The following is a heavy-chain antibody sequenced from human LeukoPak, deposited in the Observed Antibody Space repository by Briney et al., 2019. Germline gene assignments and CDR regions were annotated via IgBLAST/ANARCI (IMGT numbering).Heavy chain of an antibody. Sequence: ASVTVSCKASGYTFTDYFMNWVRQAPGQGLEWMGWINPKSVGTVYAQKFQGRVTMTRDTSSSTAYMELSRLRFDDTVVYYCARGPRITIFGVVMANDAFDIWGQGTMVTVSS. D-gene: IGHD3-3*01. V-gene: IGHV1-2*02. CDR3: ARGPRITIFGVVMANDAFDI. CDR1: GYTFTDYF. CDR2: INPKSVGT. J-gene: IGHJ3*02.